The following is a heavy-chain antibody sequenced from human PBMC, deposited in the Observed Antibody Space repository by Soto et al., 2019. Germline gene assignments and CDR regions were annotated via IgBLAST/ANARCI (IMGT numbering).Heavy chain of an antibody. CDR1: GGSISSGGYY. J-gene: IGHJ6*02. CDR3: ARYGRVFGVGYYYGMDV. D-gene: IGHD3-3*01. CDR2: IYYSGST. Sequence: QVQLQESGPGLVKPSQTLSLTCTVSGGSISSGGYYWSWIRQHPGKGLEWIGYIYYSGSTYYNPSLKSRVTISVDTSKNQFSLKLSSVTAADTAVYYCARYGRVFGVGYYYGMDVWGQGTTVTVSS. V-gene: IGHV4-31*03.